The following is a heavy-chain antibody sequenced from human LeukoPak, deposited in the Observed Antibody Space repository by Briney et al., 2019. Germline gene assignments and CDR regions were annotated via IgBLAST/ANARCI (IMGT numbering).Heavy chain of an antibody. CDR2: VSSSGGST. CDR1: GFPFSSYA. Sequence: PGGALRLSCAASGFPFSSYAMSWVPQAPGKGLEWGSGVSSSGGSTNYADSVKGRFTISRDNSKNTQYLQMNSLRAEDTAVYYCAKDFGSYGYSYDYWGQGTLVTVSS. CDR3: AKDFGSYGYSYDY. D-gene: IGHD5-18*01. J-gene: IGHJ4*02. V-gene: IGHV3-23*01.